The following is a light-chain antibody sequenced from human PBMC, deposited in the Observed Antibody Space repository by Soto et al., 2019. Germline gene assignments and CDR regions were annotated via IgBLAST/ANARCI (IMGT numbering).Light chain of an antibody. V-gene: IGLV2-8*01. CDR2: EVT. CDR3: SSYAAGNNSNFG. CDR1: SSDVGGYNY. Sequence: QSALTQPPSASGSPGQSVTISCTGTSSDVGGYNYVSWYQQYPGRAPKLMIYEVTKRPSGVPDRFSGSKSGNTASLTVSGLQAEDEADYSCSSYAAGNNSNFGFAGGTRSPS. J-gene: IGLJ3*02.